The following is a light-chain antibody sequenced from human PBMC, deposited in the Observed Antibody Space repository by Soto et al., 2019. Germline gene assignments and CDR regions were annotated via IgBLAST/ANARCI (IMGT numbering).Light chain of an antibody. CDR3: QHRSNWPRGT. CDR2: DAS. V-gene: IGKV3-11*01. Sequence: IVLTHSPATLSLSPGERATVACSASQSVSSYLSWYQQKPGQAPRLLIYDASNRATGIPARFSGSGSGTDFTITISSLEPEDFAVYYCQHRSNWPRGTFGQGTKV. CDR1: QSVSSY. J-gene: IGKJ1*01.